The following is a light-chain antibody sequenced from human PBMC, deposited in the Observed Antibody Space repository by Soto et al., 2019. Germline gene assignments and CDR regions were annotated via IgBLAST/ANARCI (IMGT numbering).Light chain of an antibody. CDR1: SSDVGGYNY. V-gene: IGLV2-11*01. CDR2: DVS. Sequence: QSALPQPRSVSGSPGQSVTISCTGTSSDVGGYNYVSWYQQHPGKAPKLMIYDVSKRPSGVPDRFSGSKSGNTASLTISGLQAEDEADYYCCSYAGSYTFVFGIGTKVTVL. J-gene: IGLJ1*01. CDR3: CSYAGSYTFV.